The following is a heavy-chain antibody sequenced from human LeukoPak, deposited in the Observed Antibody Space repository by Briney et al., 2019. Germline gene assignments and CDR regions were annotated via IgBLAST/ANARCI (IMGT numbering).Heavy chain of an antibody. CDR3: TRPDWASGSYDEF. Sequence: GGSLRLSCAASGFTFSSYGMHWVRQAPGKGLVWVSRIKSDGTSTTYADSVKGRFTISRDNAKNTLYLQMTSLRVEDTAVYYCTRPDWASGSYDEFWGQGTLVTVSS. V-gene: IGHV3-74*03. CDR2: IKSDGTST. CDR1: GFTFSSYG. J-gene: IGHJ4*02. D-gene: IGHD1-26*01.